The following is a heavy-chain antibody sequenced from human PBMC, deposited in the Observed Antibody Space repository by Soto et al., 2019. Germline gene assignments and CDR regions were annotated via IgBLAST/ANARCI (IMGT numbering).Heavy chain of an antibody. D-gene: IGHD6-13*01. V-gene: IGHV3-48*03. Sequence: GGSLRLSCAASGFTFSSYEMNWVRQAPGKGLEWVSYISSSGSTIYYADSVKGRFTISRDNAKNSLYLQMNSLRAEDTAVYYWARLGGAEARKRIAAAGTSDYWGQGTLVTVSS. CDR2: ISSSGSTI. CDR3: ARLGGAEARKRIAAAGTSDY. CDR1: GFTFSSYE. J-gene: IGHJ4*02.